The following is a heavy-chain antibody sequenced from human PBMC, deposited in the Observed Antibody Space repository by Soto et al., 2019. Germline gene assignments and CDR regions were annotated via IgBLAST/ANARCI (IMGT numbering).Heavy chain of an antibody. CDR1: GFSMYDYG. CDR3: ARDFLSGKP. V-gene: IGHV3-48*02. Sequence: EVQLVQSGGGLVQPGGSLRLSCVDSGFSMYDYGMNWVRQAPGKGQEWVSYISSSSSVIYYADSVKGRFTISRDNAKNSVYLQMNRVRDEDTAVYYCARDFLSGKPWGQGTLVTVSS. CDR2: ISSSSSVI. D-gene: IGHD3-10*01. J-gene: IGHJ5*02.